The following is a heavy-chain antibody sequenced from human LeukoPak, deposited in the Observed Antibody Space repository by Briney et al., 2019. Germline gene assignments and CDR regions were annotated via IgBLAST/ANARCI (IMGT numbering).Heavy chain of an antibody. CDR3: AKGKYYYDSSGYYFDY. CDR2: IRGKTDHGTT. J-gene: IGHJ4*02. D-gene: IGHD3-22*01. Sequence: GGSLRLSCVASGFTFSNAWMSWVRQAPGKGLEWVGRIRGKTDHGTTDYAAPVKGRFTISRDDSENTLYLQMNSLKTEDTAVYYCAKGKYYYDSSGYYFDYWGQGTLVTVSS. V-gene: IGHV3-15*01. CDR1: GFTFSNAW.